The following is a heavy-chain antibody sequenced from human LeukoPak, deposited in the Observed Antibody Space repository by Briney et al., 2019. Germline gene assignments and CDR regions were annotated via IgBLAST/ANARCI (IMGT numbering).Heavy chain of an antibody. D-gene: IGHD2-8*01. CDR2: IYYGGST. CDR3: ARDDCTNGVCYYFDY. J-gene: IGHJ4*02. Sequence: PSDTLSLTCTVSGGSISSSSYYWAWIRQPPGKGLEWIGSIYYGGSTYYKPSLKSRVTISVDTSKTQFSLQLSSVTAADTAVYYCARDDCTNGVCYYFDYWGQGTLVTVSS. CDR1: GGSISSSSYY. V-gene: IGHV4-39*07.